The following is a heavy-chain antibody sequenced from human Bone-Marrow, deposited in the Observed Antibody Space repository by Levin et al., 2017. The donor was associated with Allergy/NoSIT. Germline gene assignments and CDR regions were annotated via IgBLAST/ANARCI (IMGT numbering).Heavy chain of an antibody. D-gene: IGHD2-8*01. J-gene: IGHJ4*02. V-gene: IGHV5-51*01. CDR3: ARLMPGYCHNAACYEDY. CDR2: IYPDDSDA. CDR1: GYSFTTYW. Sequence: GASVKVSCKGSGYSFTTYWIGWVRQLPGKGLEYMGMIYPDDSDARYSPSFQGQVSMSADKSISTAYLQWTSLKTSDTAMYYCARLMPGYCHNAACYEDYWGQGTLVTVSS.